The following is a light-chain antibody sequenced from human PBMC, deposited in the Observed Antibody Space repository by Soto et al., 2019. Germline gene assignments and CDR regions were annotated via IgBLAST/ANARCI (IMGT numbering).Light chain of an antibody. V-gene: IGKV1-17*01. J-gene: IGKJ1*01. CDR2: AAS. Sequence: DIQMTQSPSSLSASVGDRVTITGRASQGISDALGWYQQNPGKAPKRLIYAASSLQSGVPSRFSGSGSGAEVTLTISSLQPEDFATYYCLQHNSYPQTFGQGTKVEIK. CDR1: QGISDA. CDR3: LQHNSYPQT.